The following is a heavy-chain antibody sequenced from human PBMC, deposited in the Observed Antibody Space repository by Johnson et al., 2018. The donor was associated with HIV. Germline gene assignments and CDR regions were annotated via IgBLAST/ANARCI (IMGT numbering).Heavy chain of an antibody. V-gene: IGHV3-30*14. D-gene: IGHD4-17*01. Sequence: QMLLVESGGGVVQPGRSLRLSCAASGLIFNTYGMHWVRQAPGKGLEWVAVISYDGSKKYYADSVKGRFTISRDNSKNTLYLQMNSLRAEDTAVYYCAREVDYAVNTQHLDAFDIWGQGTMVTVSS. J-gene: IGHJ3*02. CDR1: GLIFNTYG. CDR3: AREVDYAVNTQHLDAFDI. CDR2: ISYDGSKK.